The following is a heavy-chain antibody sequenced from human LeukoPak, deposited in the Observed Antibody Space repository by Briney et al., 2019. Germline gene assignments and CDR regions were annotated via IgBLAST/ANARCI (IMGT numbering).Heavy chain of an antibody. V-gene: IGHV3-30*18. J-gene: IGHJ1*01. CDR3: AKGSGYCTGGSCWRL. CDR1: GFIFSSYG. D-gene: IGHD2-15*01. Sequence: GGSLRLSCAASGFIFSSYGMHWIRQAPGKGLEWGAVISYDGSDKWYADSVKGRFTVSRDNSKNTLSLQMNSLRDEDTAVYYCAKGSGYCTGGSCWRLWGQGTPVTVSS. CDR2: ISYDGSDK.